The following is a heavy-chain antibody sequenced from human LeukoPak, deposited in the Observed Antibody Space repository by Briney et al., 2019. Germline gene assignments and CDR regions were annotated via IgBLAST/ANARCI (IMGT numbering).Heavy chain of an antibody. CDR2: ISSSSSYI. Sequence: GGSLRLSCAASGFTFSSYSMNWVRQAPGKGLEWVSSISSSSSYIYYADSVKGRFTISRDNAKNSLYLQMNSLRAEDTAVYYCARDGYLRYYDSSGYYPLKYWGQGTLVTVSS. D-gene: IGHD3-22*01. CDR1: GFTFSSYS. V-gene: IGHV3-21*01. CDR3: ARDGYLRYYDSSGYYPLKY. J-gene: IGHJ4*02.